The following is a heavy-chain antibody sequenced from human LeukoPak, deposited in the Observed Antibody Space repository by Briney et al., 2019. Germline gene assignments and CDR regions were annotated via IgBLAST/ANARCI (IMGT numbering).Heavy chain of an antibody. CDR3: ARGFYDYVWGSYRPYNWFDP. J-gene: IGHJ5*02. Sequence: ASVKVSCKASGYTFTGYYMHWVRQAPGQGLEWMGWINPNSGGTNYAQKFQGRVTMTRDTSISTAYMELSRLRSDDTAVYDCARGFYDYVWGSYRPYNWFDPWGQGTLVTVSS. CDR1: GYTFTGYY. D-gene: IGHD3-16*02. CDR2: INPNSGGT. V-gene: IGHV1-2*02.